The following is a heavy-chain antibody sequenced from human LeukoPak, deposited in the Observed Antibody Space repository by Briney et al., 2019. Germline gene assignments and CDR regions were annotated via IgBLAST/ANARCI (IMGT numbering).Heavy chain of an antibody. Sequence: SETLSLTCAVYGESFSGYYWSWIRQPPGKGLEWIGEINHSGSTNYNPSLKSRVTISVDTSKNQFSLKLSSVTAADTVVYYCARGTWIQLWFWDYWGQGTLVTVSS. CDR1: GESFSGYY. D-gene: IGHD5-18*01. V-gene: IGHV4-34*01. CDR2: INHSGST. J-gene: IGHJ4*02. CDR3: ARGTWIQLWFWDY.